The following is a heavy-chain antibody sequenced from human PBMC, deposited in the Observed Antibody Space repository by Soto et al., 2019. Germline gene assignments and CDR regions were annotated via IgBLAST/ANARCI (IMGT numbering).Heavy chain of an antibody. Sequence: QVQLVQSGAEVKKPGSSVKVSCKTSGGTFSRYGISWVRQAPGQGLEWMGGINPLFGTTNYEQKFQGRVTITADESTRTAFMELSSLRSDDTAIYFCATERLRVLDPWGQGTLVTVSS. CDR3: ATERLRVLDP. CDR1: GGTFSRYG. J-gene: IGHJ5*02. CDR2: INPLFGTT. V-gene: IGHV1-69*01. D-gene: IGHD2-15*01.